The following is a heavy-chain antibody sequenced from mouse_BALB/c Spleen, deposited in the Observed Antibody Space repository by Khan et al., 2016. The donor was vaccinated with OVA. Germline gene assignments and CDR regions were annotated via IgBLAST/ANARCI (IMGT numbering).Heavy chain of an antibody. J-gene: IGHJ3*01. D-gene: IGHD2-4*01. V-gene: IGHV2-2*02. CDR2: IWGGGST. CDR3: ARNYDYDEGLVY. CDR1: GFSLINYG. Sequence: QVQLKQSGPGLVQPSQSLSITCTVSGFSLINYGVHWVRQSPGQGLEWLGVIWGGGSTDYNTAFISRLTISKDNSKSQVFFKMNSLQTNDTAIYYCARNYDYDEGLVYWGQGTLVTVSA.